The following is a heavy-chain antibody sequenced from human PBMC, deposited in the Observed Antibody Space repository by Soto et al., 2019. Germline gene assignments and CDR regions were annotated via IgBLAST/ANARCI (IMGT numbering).Heavy chain of an antibody. D-gene: IGHD4-17*01. V-gene: IGHV3-11*03. CDR2: ISSSSGYT. Sequence: GGSLRLSCAASGFTFSDYYMNWIRQAPGKGLEWVSYISSSSGYTNYADSVKGRFTISRDNAKNSLYLQMNSLRAEDTAVYYCARSGDYAFDYWGQGTLVTVSS. J-gene: IGHJ4*02. CDR3: ARSGDYAFDY. CDR1: GFTFSDYY.